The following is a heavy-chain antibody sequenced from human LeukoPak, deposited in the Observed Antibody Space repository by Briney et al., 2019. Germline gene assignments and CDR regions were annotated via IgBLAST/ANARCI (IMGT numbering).Heavy chain of an antibody. Sequence: GGSLRLSCAASGFTFSSYGMSWVRQAPGKGLEWLSHITSGGTIYYAESVKGRFTISRDNAKSSLYLQMSSLRDEDTAVYYCARRYCSGGSCGVGPYFDYCGQRALVSVSS. CDR2: ITSGGTI. D-gene: IGHD2-15*01. CDR3: ARRYCSGGSCGVGPYFDY. V-gene: IGHV3-48*02. CDR1: GFTFSSYG. J-gene: IGHJ4*02.